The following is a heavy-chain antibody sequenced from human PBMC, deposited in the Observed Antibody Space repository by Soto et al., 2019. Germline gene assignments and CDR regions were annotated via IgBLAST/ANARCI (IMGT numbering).Heavy chain of an antibody. CDR1: GGSISSSGFY. J-gene: IGHJ5*02. CDR2: IHLRSGNT. V-gene: IGHV4-39*01. CDR3: ASPASYCSSTSCYGSKTNWFDP. D-gene: IGHD2-2*01. Sequence: SETLSLTCTVSGGSISSSGFYWGGVRQTPGKGLEWITSIHLRSGNTYYNPSLKSRVTISVDTSENQFSLTLTSVTAADTAVYYCASPASYCSSTSCYGSKTNWFDPWGQGTLVTVSS.